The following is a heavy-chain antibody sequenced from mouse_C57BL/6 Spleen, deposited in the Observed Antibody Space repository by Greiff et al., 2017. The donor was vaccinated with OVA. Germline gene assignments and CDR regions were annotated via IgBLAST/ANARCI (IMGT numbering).Heavy chain of an antibody. D-gene: IGHD1-1*01. CDR1: GYTFTDYY. Sequence: VQLQQSGPELVKPGASVKISCKASGYTFTDYYMNWVKQSHGKSLEWIGDINPNNGGTSYNQKFKGKATLTVDKSSSPAYMELRSLTSEDSAVYYCARRGYYGSSLRAMDYWGQGTSVTVSS. J-gene: IGHJ4*01. V-gene: IGHV1-26*01. CDR3: ARRGYYGSSLRAMDY. CDR2: INPNNGGT.